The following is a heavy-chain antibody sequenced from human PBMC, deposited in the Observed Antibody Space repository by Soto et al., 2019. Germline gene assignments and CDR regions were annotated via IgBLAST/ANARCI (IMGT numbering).Heavy chain of an antibody. CDR2: IYYSGIT. CDR1: GGSISSGGDF. Sequence: SETLSLTCTVSGGSISSGGDFWTWIRQHPGKGLEWIGYIYYSGITYYNPSLKSRVTISVDTSKNTLYLQMNSLRAEDTAVYYCEKGFGNYWAFDYRGQGTLVTVSS. J-gene: IGHJ4*02. CDR3: EKGFGNYWAFDY. D-gene: IGHD1-26*01. V-gene: IGHV4-31*03.